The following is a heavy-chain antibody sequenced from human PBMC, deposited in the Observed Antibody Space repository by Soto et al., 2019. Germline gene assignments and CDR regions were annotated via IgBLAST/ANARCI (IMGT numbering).Heavy chain of an antibody. CDR3: ARFLDSRVFYGMDV. Sequence: GASVKVSCKASGGTFSSYAISWVRQAPGQGLEWMGGIIPIFGTANYAQKFQGRVTITADESTSTAYMELSSLRSEDTAVYYCARFLDSRVFYGMDVWGQGTTVTVSS. V-gene: IGHV1-69*13. CDR1: GGTFSSYA. D-gene: IGHD3-22*01. J-gene: IGHJ6*02. CDR2: IIPIFGTA.